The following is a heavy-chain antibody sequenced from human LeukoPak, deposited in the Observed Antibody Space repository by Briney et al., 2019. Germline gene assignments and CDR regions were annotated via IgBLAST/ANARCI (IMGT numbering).Heavy chain of an antibody. Sequence: ASVKASCKASGYTFTGYYMHWVRQAPGQGLEWMGRINPNSGGTNYAQKFQGRVTMTRDTSISTAYMELSRLRSDDTAVYYCARGMITPYYYDSSGYQDYFDYWGQGTLVTVSS. CDR2: INPNSGGT. J-gene: IGHJ4*02. CDR3: ARGMITPYYYDSSGYQDYFDY. CDR1: GYTFTGYY. V-gene: IGHV1-2*06. D-gene: IGHD3-22*01.